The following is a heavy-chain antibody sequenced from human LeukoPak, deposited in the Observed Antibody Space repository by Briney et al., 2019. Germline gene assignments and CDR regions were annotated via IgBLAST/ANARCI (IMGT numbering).Heavy chain of an antibody. CDR1: GFNVSSHY. V-gene: IGHV3-11*01. Sequence: GGSLRLSCAASGFNVSSHYMSWVRQAPGKGLEWLSYISISGDIIYYADSVRGRITVSRDNAKNSLYLQMNSLTAEDTATYYCARARADMDVWGKGTTVTISS. J-gene: IGHJ6*03. CDR3: ARARADMDV. CDR2: ISISGDII.